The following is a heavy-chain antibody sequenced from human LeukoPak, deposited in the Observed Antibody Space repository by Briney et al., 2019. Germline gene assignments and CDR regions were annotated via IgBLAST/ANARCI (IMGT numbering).Heavy chain of an antibody. CDR2: IYHSGSP. CDR1: GGSISSNNW. V-gene: IGHV4-4*02. CDR3: ARVNINNWHSCDY. Sequence: SGTLSLTCAISGGSISSNNWWGWVRQPPGKGLEWIGEIYHSGSPNYNPSLKSRVTISVDKSRNHFSLNLSSVTAADTAVYYCARVNINNWHSCDYWGQGTLVTVSS. D-gene: IGHD1-1*01. J-gene: IGHJ4*02.